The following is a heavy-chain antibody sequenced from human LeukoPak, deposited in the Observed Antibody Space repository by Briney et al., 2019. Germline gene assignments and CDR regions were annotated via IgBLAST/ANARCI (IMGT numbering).Heavy chain of an antibody. Sequence: GGSLRLSCAASGFTFDDYAIHWVRQAPGKGLEWVSGISWNSGSIGYADSVKGRFTISRDNAKNSLYLQMNSLRAEDTALYYCAKDIWQWLTRGLDYWGQGTLVTVSS. V-gene: IGHV3-9*01. CDR2: ISWNSGSI. CDR1: GFTFDDYA. J-gene: IGHJ4*02. D-gene: IGHD6-19*01. CDR3: AKDIWQWLTRGLDY.